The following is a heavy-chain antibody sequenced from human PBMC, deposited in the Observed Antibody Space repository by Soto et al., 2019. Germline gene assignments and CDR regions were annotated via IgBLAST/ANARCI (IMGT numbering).Heavy chain of an antibody. CDR3: ARKGRGHFDY. V-gene: IGHV4-4*02. J-gene: IGHJ4*02. Sequence: QVQLQESGPGLVKPSGTLSLTCPVSGGSISSNNWWSWVRQPPGKGLEWIGDIWHIGTTNYRPSRKRRLSVSVDKSKHQFALRLRSVTAADTAVYFCARKGRGHFDYWGQGTLVTVSS. D-gene: IGHD3-10*01. CDR1: GGSISSNNW. CDR2: IWHIGTT.